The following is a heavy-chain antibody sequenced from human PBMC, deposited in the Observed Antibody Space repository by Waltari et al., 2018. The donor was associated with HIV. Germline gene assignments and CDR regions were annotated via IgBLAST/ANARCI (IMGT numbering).Heavy chain of an antibody. CDR2: IYSDGNT. CDR3: AADKDDSSGYSD. Sequence: EVHLVGSGGYLIMPGGSPSLSCLADGLTFNRNYMGWVGQAPGKGLDWVSVIYSDGNTRYADTVKGRFTISRDNSKNTGFLQMDSLRLEDTAMYYCAADKDDSSGYSDWGQGTLVTVSS. V-gene: IGHV3-53*01. D-gene: IGHD3-22*01. CDR1: GLTFNRNY. J-gene: IGHJ4*02.